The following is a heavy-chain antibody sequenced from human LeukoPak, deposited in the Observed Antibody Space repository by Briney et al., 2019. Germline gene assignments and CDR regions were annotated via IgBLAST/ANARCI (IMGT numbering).Heavy chain of an antibody. CDR3: ARADYGDYYVDY. Sequence: PGGSLRLSCAASGFTVSSNYMSWVRQAPGKGLEWVSVIYSGGSTYYADSVKGRFTISRDNSKNTLYLQMNSLRAEDTAVYYCARADYGDYYVDYWGQGTLVNVSS. J-gene: IGHJ4*02. D-gene: IGHD4-17*01. V-gene: IGHV3-53*01. CDR1: GFTVSSNY. CDR2: IYSGGST.